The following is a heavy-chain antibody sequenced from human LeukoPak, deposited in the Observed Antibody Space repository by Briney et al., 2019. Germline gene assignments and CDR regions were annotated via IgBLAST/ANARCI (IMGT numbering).Heavy chain of an antibody. J-gene: IGHJ4*02. D-gene: IGHD5-18*01. Sequence: GGSLRLSCAASGFGFSAYWMHWVRQAPGKGLVWVAHINEDGTSASHADSVKGRFTISRDNAKNTLYLQMNSLTVEDTAVYYCARVPTNSYGFGQWGQGSLVTVSS. CDR2: INEDGTSA. V-gene: IGHV3-74*01. CDR1: GFGFSAYW. CDR3: ARVPTNSYGFGQ.